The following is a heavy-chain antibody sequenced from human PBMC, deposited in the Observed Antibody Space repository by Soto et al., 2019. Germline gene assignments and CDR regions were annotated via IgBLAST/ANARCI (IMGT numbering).Heavy chain of an antibody. V-gene: IGHV4-34*01. CDR3: AREKDYCSGGSCYSGYYYYMDV. J-gene: IGHJ6*03. CDR1: GGSFSGYY. D-gene: IGHD2-15*01. Sequence: QVQLQQWGAGLLKPSETLSLTCAVYGGSFSGYYWSWIRQPPGKGLEWIGEINHSGSTNYNPSLKSRVTISVDTSKNQFSLKLSSVTAADTAVYYCAREKDYCSGGSCYSGYYYYMDVWGKGTTVTVSS. CDR2: INHSGST.